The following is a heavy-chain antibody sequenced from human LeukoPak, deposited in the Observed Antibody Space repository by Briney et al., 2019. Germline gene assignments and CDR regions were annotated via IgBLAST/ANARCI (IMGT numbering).Heavy chain of an antibody. D-gene: IGHD3-22*01. CDR3: ARNGILSDSSGYYPGGVDY. V-gene: IGHV4-59*11. CDR1: GGSISGQY. Sequence: SETLSLTCTVSGGSISGQYWSLIRQPPGKGLEWIGYIYYSGSTNYNPSLKSRVTISVDTSKNQFSLKLSSVTAADTAVYYCARNGILSDSSGYYPGGVDYWGQGTLVTVSS. J-gene: IGHJ4*02. CDR2: IYYSGST.